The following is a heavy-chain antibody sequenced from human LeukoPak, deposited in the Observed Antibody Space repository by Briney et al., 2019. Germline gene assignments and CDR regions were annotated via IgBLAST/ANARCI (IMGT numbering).Heavy chain of an antibody. Sequence: PSETLSLTCTVSGGSISSYYWSWIRQPPGKGLEWIGYIYYSGSTNYNPSLKSRVTILVDTSKNQFSLKLSSVTAADTAVYYCARGQYSGSCFDNWGQGSLVTVSS. V-gene: IGHV4-59*01. CDR1: GGSISSYY. CDR2: IYYSGST. D-gene: IGHD1-26*01. J-gene: IGHJ4*02. CDR3: ARGQYSGSCFDN.